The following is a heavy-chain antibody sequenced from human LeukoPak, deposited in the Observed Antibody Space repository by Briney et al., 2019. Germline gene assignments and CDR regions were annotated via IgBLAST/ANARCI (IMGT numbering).Heavy chain of an antibody. D-gene: IGHD6-19*01. CDR3: ATGYSSGWYDICYFYGMDV. Sequence: PGGSLRLSCVASRFNFTRYSMSWVRQAPGKGLEWVSGITGSGDKTYNAGSVKGRFTISRDNSKNTLYLQMTSLRAEDTAVYYCATGYSSGWYDICYFYGMDVWGQGTTVTVSS. CDR1: RFNFTRYS. J-gene: IGHJ6*02. CDR2: ITGSGDKT. V-gene: IGHV3-23*01.